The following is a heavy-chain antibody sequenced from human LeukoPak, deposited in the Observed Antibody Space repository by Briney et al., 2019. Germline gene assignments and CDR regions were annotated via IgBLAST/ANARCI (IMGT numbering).Heavy chain of an antibody. CDR1: GDPISGSSNYK. V-gene: IGHV4-61*01. CDR3: AREYSGFDY. Sequence: SETLSLTCTVSGDPISGSSNYKGSGIRQPRGEGREWICYIYYHGSTNYNPSLRSRVTFSVDTSKNQFSLKLSSVSAADTAVYYCAREYSGFDYWGRGTLVTVSS. J-gene: IGHJ4*02. CDR2: IYYHGST. D-gene: IGHD6-13*01.